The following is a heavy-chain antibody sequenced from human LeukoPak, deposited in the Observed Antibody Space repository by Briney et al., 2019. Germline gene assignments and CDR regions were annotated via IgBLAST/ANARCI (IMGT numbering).Heavy chain of an antibody. CDR2: ISYDGSKK. D-gene: IGHD4-17*01. J-gene: IGHJ4*02. V-gene: IGHV3-30*04. CDR1: GFTFSSYA. CDR3: ARDDDYGDYVVDY. Sequence: PGGSLRLSCAAPGFTFSSYAMHWVRQAPGKGLEWVAVISYDGSKKYYADSVKGRFTISRDNSKNTLYLQMNSLRAEDTAVYYCARDDDYGDYVVDYWGQGTLVTVSS.